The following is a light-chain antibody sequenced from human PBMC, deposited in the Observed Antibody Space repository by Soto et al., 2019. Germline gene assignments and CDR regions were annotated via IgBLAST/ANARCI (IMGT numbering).Light chain of an antibody. Sequence: DIQMTQSPSTLSASVGDRVTITCRASQSISSWLAWYQQKPGKAPKLLIYDASSLESGVPSRFSGSGSGTEFTLPSSSLQRHDFAIYFCQQYGSIGQGSKLES. CDR1: QSISSW. V-gene: IGKV1-5*01. CDR2: DAS. J-gene: IGKJ1*01. CDR3: QQYGS.